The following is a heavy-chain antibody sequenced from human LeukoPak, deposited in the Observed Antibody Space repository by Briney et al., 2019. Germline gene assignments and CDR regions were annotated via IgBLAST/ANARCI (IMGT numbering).Heavy chain of an antibody. D-gene: IGHD3-22*01. J-gene: IGHJ4*02. Sequence: GASVKVSCKASGYIFTNYYMHWVRQAPGQGLEWMGIINPSGGSTTYAQKFQGRVTMTRDTSTSTVYMEVSSLRSEDTAVYYCARAGYDSSGYYSYWGQGTLVTVPS. CDR2: INPSGGST. V-gene: IGHV1-46*01. CDR1: GYIFTNYY. CDR3: ARAGYDSSGYYSY.